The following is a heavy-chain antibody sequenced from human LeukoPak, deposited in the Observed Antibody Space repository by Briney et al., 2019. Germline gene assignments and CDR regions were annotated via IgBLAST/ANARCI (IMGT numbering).Heavy chain of an antibody. Sequence: GESLKISCKASGYSFTAHWIGWVRQMPGKGLEWMGILHPGDSDTRYSPSFQGQVTISADKSISTAYLQWSSLKASDTAMYYCARGDTEVAATADYWGQGTLVTVSS. CDR1: GYSFTAHW. V-gene: IGHV5-51*01. D-gene: IGHD6-19*01. CDR2: LHPGDSDT. CDR3: ARGDTEVAATADY. J-gene: IGHJ4*02.